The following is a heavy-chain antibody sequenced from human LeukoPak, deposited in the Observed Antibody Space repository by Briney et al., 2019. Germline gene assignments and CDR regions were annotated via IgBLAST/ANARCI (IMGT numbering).Heavy chain of an antibody. V-gene: IGHV3-21*01. Sequence: GGSLRLSCAASGFTFSRYNMNWVRDSPGEGVEWVSSISSCSSYIYYADSVKGRFTISRDNAKNSLYLQMNSLRDEDTAVYYCARFRPLITIFGVVKGGYMDVWGKGTTVTVSS. CDR1: GFTFSRYN. CDR3: ARFRPLITIFGVVKGGYMDV. J-gene: IGHJ6*03. D-gene: IGHD3-3*01. CDR2: ISSCSSYI.